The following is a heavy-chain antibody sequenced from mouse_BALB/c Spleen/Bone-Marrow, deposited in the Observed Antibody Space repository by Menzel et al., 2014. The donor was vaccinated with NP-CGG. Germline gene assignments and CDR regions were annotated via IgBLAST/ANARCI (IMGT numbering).Heavy chain of an antibody. CDR2: ILPGIST. V-gene: IGHV1-9*01. J-gene: IGHJ2*01. CDR1: GYILSSYW. CDR3: ARGISYHFDY. D-gene: IGHD5-1*01. Sequence: VQLQQSGAELMKPGASVKISCKATGYILSSYWIEWVKQRPGHGLEWIGEILPGISTNYNEKFKGKATFTADTSSNTAYMQLSSLTSEDSAVYYCARGISYHFDYWGQGTTLTVSS.